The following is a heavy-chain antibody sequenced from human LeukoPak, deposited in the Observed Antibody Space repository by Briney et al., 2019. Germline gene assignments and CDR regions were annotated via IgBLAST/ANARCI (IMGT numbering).Heavy chain of an antibody. CDR1: GFTFSSYA. Sequence: PGRSLRLSCAASGFTFSSYAMHWVRQAPGKGLEWVAVISYDGSNKYYADSVKGRFTISRDNSKNTLYLQMNSLRAEDTAVYYCAKDRFYGSGSYSFDYWGQGTLVTVSS. J-gene: IGHJ4*02. V-gene: IGHV3-30*04. CDR3: AKDRFYGSGSYSFDY. CDR2: ISYDGSNK. D-gene: IGHD3-10*01.